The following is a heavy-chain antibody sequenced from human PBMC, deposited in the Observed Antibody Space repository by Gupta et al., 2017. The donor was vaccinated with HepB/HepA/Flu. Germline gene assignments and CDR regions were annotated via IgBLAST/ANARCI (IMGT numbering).Heavy chain of an antibody. CDR2: VYYSGNT. V-gene: IGHV4-39*02. D-gene: IGHD6-6*01. CDR1: GVSISSSLFY. J-gene: IGHJ4*02. CDR3: AKIPLRGHLVPGLINL. Sequence: QVQLQESGPGLVKPSETLSLTCTVSGVSISSSLFYWGWVRQPPGKGLEWIGSVYYSGNTYSYPSLKSRVTISVDTAKNHFSLKLTSLTAADTAMYYCAKIPLRGHLVPGLINLWGQGTLVTVSS.